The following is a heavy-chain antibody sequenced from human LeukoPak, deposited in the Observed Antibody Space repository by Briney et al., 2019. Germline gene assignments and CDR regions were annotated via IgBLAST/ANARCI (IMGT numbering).Heavy chain of an antibody. J-gene: IGHJ4*02. CDR2: ISGSGGTT. CDR1: GFTFSSYA. D-gene: IGHD3-9*01. V-gene: IGHV3-23*01. CDR3: AKAAGNTGYYGRYYFDY. Sequence: GGSLRLSCAASGFTFSSYAMSWVRQAPGKGLEWVSAISGSGGTTYYADSVKGRFTISRDNSKNTVYLQMNSLRADDTAVYYCAKAAGNTGYYGRYYFDYWGQGTLVTFSS.